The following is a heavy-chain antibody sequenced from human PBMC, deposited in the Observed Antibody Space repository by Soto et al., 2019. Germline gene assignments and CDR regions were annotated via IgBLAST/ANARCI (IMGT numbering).Heavy chain of an antibody. J-gene: IGHJ4*02. Sequence: QVQLVQSGAELKKPGSAVKVSCKASGGTFSSSAISWVRQAPGQGLEWMGGIIPVFDTTNYAQKFQGRVTITADESTSTAYMELSSLRSEDTAVDYCAIYSGYDYTYFDYWGQGTLVTVSS. CDR2: IIPVFDTT. D-gene: IGHD5-12*01. CDR1: GGTFSSSA. V-gene: IGHV1-69*12. CDR3: AIYSGYDYTYFDY.